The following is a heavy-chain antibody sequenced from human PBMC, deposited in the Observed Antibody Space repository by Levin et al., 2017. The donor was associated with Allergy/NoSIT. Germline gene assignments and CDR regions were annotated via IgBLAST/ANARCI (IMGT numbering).Heavy chain of an antibody. CDR3: AKDLPRHYYDSSENLI. CDR2: ISGSGGST. J-gene: IGHJ3*02. Sequence: PGESLKISCAASGFTFSSYAMSWVRQAPGKGLEWVSAISGSGGSTYYADSVKGRFTISRDNSKNTLYLQMNSLRAEDTAVYYCAKDLPRHYYDSSENLIWGQGTMVTVSS. CDR1: GFTFSSYA. V-gene: IGHV3-23*01. D-gene: IGHD3-22*01.